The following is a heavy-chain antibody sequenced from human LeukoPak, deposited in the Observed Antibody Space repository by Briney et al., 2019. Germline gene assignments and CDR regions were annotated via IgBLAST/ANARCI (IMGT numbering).Heavy chain of an antibody. D-gene: IGHD3-22*01. V-gene: IGHV1-18*01. Sequence: GASVKVSCKASGYTFTSYGVSWVRQAPGQGLEWMGWISAYNGNTNYAQKLQGRVTMTTDTSTSTAFMELRSLRSDDTAVYYCARDRYYDSSGYYPPGDAFDIWGQGTMVTVSS. CDR3: ARDRYYDSSGYYPPGDAFDI. CDR2: ISAYNGNT. CDR1: GYTFTSYG. J-gene: IGHJ3*02.